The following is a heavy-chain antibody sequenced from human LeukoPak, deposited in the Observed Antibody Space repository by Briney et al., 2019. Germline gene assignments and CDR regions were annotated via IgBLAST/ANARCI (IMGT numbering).Heavy chain of an antibody. CDR2: ISGSGGST. V-gene: IGHV3-23*01. Sequence: GGSLRLSCAASGFTFSSNAMSWVRQAPGKGLEWVSAISGSGGSTYYAGSVKGRFTISRDNSKNTLYLQMNSLRADDTAVYYCAKQSSQRFYDFWTGYYPLDSWGQGTLVTVSS. CDR3: AKQSSQRFYDFWTGYYPLDS. CDR1: GFTFSSNA. J-gene: IGHJ4*02. D-gene: IGHD3-3*01.